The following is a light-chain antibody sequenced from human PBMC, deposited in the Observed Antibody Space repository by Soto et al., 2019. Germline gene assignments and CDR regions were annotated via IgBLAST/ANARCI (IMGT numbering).Light chain of an antibody. Sequence: ETVMTQSPATLSVSPGERATLSCRASQSVYSSLAWYQQKPGQAPRLLIYGASTRATGIPARFSGSGSGTEFSLTISRLKFEDFAVYHRKQYNNSTLTFGQGTKVDSK. V-gene: IGKV3-15*01. J-gene: IGKJ1*01. CDR1: QSVYSS. CDR2: GAS. CDR3: KQYNNSTLT.